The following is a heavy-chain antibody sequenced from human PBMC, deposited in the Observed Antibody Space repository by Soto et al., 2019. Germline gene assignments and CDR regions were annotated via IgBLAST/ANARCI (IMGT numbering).Heavy chain of an antibody. CDR1: GGSISSSGYY. V-gene: IGHV4-39*01. Sequence: QLQLQESGPGLVKPSETLSLTCTVSGGSISSSGYYWGWIRQPPGKGLEWIGRIHYSGTTYYNPSLRSRLTISVDTSKNQFSLNLSSVTAADTAVYYCARSQGITTFNWFDPWGQGTLVTVSS. CDR3: ARSQGITTFNWFDP. CDR2: IHYSGTT. J-gene: IGHJ5*02. D-gene: IGHD3-3*01.